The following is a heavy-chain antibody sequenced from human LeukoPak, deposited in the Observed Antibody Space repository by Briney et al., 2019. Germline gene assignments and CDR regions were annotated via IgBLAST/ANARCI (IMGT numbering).Heavy chain of an antibody. CDR2: ISYDGSNK. CDR3: ARQAGSGFTIDY. V-gene: IGHV3-30*04. CDR1: GFTFSSYA. D-gene: IGHD6-19*01. Sequence: GGSLRLSCAASGFTFSSYAMHWVRQAPGKGLEWVAVISYDGSNKYYADSVKGRFTISRDNSKNTLYLQMNSLRAEDTAVYYCARQAGSGFTIDYWGQGTLVTVSS. J-gene: IGHJ4*02.